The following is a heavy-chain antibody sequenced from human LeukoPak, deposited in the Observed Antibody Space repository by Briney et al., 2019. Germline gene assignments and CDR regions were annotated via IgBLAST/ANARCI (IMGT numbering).Heavy chain of an antibody. Sequence: GGSLRLSSAPPGFTFSSYGMHRVRQAPGKGLGRVAVIWYDGSNKYYADSVKGRFTISRDNSKNTLYLQMNSLRAEDTAVYYCARRLRWFGELYFYGMDVWGQGTTVTVSS. D-gene: IGHD3-10*01. V-gene: IGHV3-33*01. CDR3: ARRLRWFGELYFYGMDV. CDR1: GFTFSSYG. J-gene: IGHJ6*02. CDR2: IWYDGSNK.